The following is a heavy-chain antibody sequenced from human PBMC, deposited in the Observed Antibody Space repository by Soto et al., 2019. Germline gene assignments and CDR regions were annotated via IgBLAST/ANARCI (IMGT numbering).Heavy chain of an antibody. CDR2: AYYRSKWYY. CDR1: GDSVSSNSAG. CDR3: ARGAYGDPVDS. Sequence: SQTLSLTCAITGDSVSSNSAGWSWVMQSPSRGLEWLGRAYYRSKWYYEYAVSVRGRITINPDTSKNQYSLQLNSVTPEDTAVYFCARGAYGDPVDSWGQGTLVTVSS. J-gene: IGHJ4*02. D-gene: IGHD4-17*01. V-gene: IGHV6-1*01.